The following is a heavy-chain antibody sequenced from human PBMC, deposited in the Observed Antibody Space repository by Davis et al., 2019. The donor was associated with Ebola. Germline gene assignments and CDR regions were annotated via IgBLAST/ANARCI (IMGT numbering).Heavy chain of an antibody. D-gene: IGHD6-6*01. Sequence: GESLKIFCAASGFTVSSNYMSWVRQAPGKGLEWVSVIYSGGSTYYADSVKGRFTISRDNSKNTLYLQMNSLRAEDTAVYYCATSSSPVGFDYWGQGTLVTVSS. CDR1: GFTVSSNY. CDR3: ATSSSPVGFDY. J-gene: IGHJ4*02. V-gene: IGHV3-53*01. CDR2: IYSGGST.